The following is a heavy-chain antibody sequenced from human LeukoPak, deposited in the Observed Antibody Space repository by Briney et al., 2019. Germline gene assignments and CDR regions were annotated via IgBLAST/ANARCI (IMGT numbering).Heavy chain of an antibody. J-gene: IGHJ4*02. CDR3: ARADPVGY. CDR2: INCNTGGT. Sequence: ASVKVSCKASGYTFTGSFMHWVRQAPGQGLEWMGWINCNTGGTKFAQKFQGRVTMTRDTSISTAYMELSRPRSDDTAVYYCARADPVGYWGQGTQVTVSS. CDR1: GYTFTGSF. V-gene: IGHV1-2*02.